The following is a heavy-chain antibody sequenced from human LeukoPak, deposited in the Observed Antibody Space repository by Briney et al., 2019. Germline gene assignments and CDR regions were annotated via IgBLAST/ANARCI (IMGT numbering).Heavy chain of an antibody. D-gene: IGHD3-22*01. CDR1: GYTFTGYY. J-gene: IGHJ4*02. Sequence: GASVKVSCKASGYTFTGYYMHWVRQAPGQGLEWMGWINPNSGGTNYAQKFQGRVTMTRDTSISTAYMELSRLRSDDTAVYYCARYDSSGLYYFDYWGQGTLVTVSS. V-gene: IGHV1-2*02. CDR2: INPNSGGT. CDR3: ARYDSSGLYYFDY.